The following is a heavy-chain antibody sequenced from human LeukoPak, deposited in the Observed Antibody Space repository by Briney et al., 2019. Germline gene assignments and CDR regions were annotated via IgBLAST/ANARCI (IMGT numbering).Heavy chain of an antibody. Sequence: QPGGSLRLSCAASGFTFSSYAMSWVRQAPGKGLEWVASIKEDGSEDYYVGSVEGRFTIFRDNSKNSLYLQMNNLRVEDTAVYYCARDRAYSRFDYWGQGTLVTVAS. D-gene: IGHD1-26*01. CDR1: GFTFSSYA. CDR2: IKEDGSED. J-gene: IGHJ4*02. CDR3: ARDRAYSRFDY. V-gene: IGHV3-7*01.